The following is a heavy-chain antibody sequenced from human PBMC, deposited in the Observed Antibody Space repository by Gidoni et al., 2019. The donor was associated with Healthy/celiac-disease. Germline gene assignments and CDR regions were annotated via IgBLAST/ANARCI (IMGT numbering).Heavy chain of an antibody. V-gene: IGHV3-21*01. J-gene: IGHJ4*02. CDR1: GFTFSSYS. D-gene: IGHD3-22*01. Sequence: EVQLVASGGGLVKPGGSLRLSCAASGFTFSSYSMNWVRQAPGKGLEWFSSISRSSNYIYYADSVKGRFTISRDNAKNSLYLQMNSLRAEDTAVYYCARGGSSGYYDYWGQGTLVTVSS. CDR2: ISRSSNYI. CDR3: ARGGSSGYYDY.